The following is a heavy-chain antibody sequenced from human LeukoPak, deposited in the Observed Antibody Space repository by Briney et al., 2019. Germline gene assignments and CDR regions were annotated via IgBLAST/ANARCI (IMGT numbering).Heavy chain of an antibody. D-gene: IGHD1-26*01. V-gene: IGHV6-1*01. CDR2: TYYRSKWFN. J-gene: IGHJ4*02. CDR1: GDSVSSNSAA. Sequence: SQTLSLTCVISGDSVSSNSAAWNWIRQSASRGLEWLGKTYYRSKWFNDYAVSVKSRITINPDTSKNHFSLRLNSVTPEDTAVYYCAREASAFDYWGQGTLVTVSS. CDR3: AREASAFDY.